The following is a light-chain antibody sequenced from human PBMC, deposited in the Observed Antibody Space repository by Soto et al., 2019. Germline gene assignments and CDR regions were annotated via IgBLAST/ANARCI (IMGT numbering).Light chain of an antibody. V-gene: IGLV2-14*01. CDR2: DVS. CDR1: SSDVGAYNF. Sequence: QSVLTQPASVSGSPGQSITISCTGTSSDVGAYNFVSWYQQHPGKVPKLMIYDVSNRPSGVSSRFSGSKSGNTASLTISGLQPEDEADYYCTSYKDTFYVFGTGTKVTVL. CDR3: TSYKDTFYV. J-gene: IGLJ1*01.